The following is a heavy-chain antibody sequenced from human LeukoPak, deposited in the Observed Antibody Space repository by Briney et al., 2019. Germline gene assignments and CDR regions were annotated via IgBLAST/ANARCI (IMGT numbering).Heavy chain of an antibody. CDR3: TTHPYGYIAVAGTATFDY. D-gene: IGHD6-19*01. CDR2: IKSKTDGGTT. CDR1: GFTFSNAW. Sequence: GGSLRLSCAASGFTFSNAWMSWVRQAPGNGLEWVGRIKSKTDGGTTDYAAPVKGRFTISRDDSKNTLYLQMNSLKTEDTAVYYCTTHPYGYIAVAGTATFDYWGQGTLVTVSS. J-gene: IGHJ4*02. V-gene: IGHV3-15*01.